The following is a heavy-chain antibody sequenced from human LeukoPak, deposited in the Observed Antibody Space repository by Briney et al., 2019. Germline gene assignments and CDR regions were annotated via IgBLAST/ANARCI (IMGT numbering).Heavy chain of an antibody. CDR1: GGSFSGYY. CDR2: INHSGST. J-gene: IGHJ4*02. CDR3: ARGQTSYDSSGYYRYAEFRFDF. D-gene: IGHD3-22*01. Sequence: PSETLSLTCAVYGGSFSGYYWSWIRQPPGKGLEWIGEINHSGSTNYNPSLKSRVTISVDTSKNQFSLKLSPVTAADTAVYYCARGQTSYDSSGYYRYAEFRFDFWGQGTLVTVSS. V-gene: IGHV4-34*01.